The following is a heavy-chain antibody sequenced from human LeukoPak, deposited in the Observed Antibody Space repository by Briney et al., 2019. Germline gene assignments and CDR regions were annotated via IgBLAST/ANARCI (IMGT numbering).Heavy chain of an antibody. D-gene: IGHD3-10*01. J-gene: IGHJ4*02. Sequence: GGSLRLSCAASGFTFSSYAMSWVRQAPGKGLEWVSAISGSGGSTYYADSVKGRFTISRDNSMNTLNLQMNSLRAEDTAVYYCAKDSSPYYGSGSYYPTGYFDYWGQGTLVTVSS. CDR1: GFTFSSYA. V-gene: IGHV3-23*01. CDR2: ISGSGGST. CDR3: AKDSSPYYGSGSYYPTGYFDY.